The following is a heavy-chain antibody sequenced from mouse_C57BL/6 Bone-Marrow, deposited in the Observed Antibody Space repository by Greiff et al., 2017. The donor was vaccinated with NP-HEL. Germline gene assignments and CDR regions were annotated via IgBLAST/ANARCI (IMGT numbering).Heavy chain of an antibody. J-gene: IGHJ4*01. CDR1: GFTFSDYY. CDR2: ISNGGGST. CDR3: ARHRDDGYYVYYAMDY. V-gene: IGHV5-12*01. D-gene: IGHD2-3*01. Sequence: DVQLVESGGGLVQPGGSLKLSCAASGFTFSDYYMYWVRQTPEKRLEWVAYISNGGGSTYYPDTVKGRFTISRDNAKNTLYLQMSRLKSEDTAMYYGARHRDDGYYVYYAMDYWGQGTSVTVSS.